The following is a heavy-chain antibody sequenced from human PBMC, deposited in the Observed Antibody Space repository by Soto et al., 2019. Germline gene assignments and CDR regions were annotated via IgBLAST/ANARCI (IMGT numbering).Heavy chain of an antibody. D-gene: IGHD3-22*01. CDR2: IYHSGST. CDR1: GGSISSGGYS. J-gene: IGHJ4*02. V-gene: IGHV4-30-2*01. Sequence: SETLSLTCTVSGGSISSGGYSWSWIRQPPGKGLEWIGYIYHSGSTYYNPSLKSRVTISVDRSKNQFSLKLSSVTAADTAVYNCARSRTWYYDSSGSPGFDYWGQGTLVTVSS. CDR3: ARSRTWYYDSSGSPGFDY.